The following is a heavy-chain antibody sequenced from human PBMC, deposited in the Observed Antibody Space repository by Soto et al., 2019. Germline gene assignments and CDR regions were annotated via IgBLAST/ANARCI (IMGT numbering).Heavy chain of an antibody. CDR3: ARDKGSSSSGHYYYYGMDV. V-gene: IGHV4-39*07. J-gene: IGHJ6*02. Sequence: LSLTCTVSGGSISSSSYYWGRIRQPPGKGLEWIGSIYYSGSTYYNPSLKSRVTISVDTSKNQFSLKLSSVTAADTAVYYCARDKGSSSSGHYYYYGMDVWGQGTTVTVSS. CDR2: IYYSGST. D-gene: IGHD6-6*01. CDR1: GGSISSSSYY.